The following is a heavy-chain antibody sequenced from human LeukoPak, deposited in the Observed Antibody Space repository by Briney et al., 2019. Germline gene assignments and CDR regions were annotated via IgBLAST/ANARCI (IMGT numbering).Heavy chain of an antibody. J-gene: IGHJ4*02. CDR2: ISSSSSTI. D-gene: IGHD6-13*01. V-gene: IGHV3-48*04. CDR3: AGGYSSSWFPNFDY. CDR1: GFTFSSYS. Sequence: GGSLRLSCAASGFTFSSYSMNWVRQAPGKGLEWVSYISSSSSTIYYADSVKGRFTISRDNAKKSLYLQMNSLRAEDTAVYYCAGGYSSSWFPNFDYWGQGTLVTVSS.